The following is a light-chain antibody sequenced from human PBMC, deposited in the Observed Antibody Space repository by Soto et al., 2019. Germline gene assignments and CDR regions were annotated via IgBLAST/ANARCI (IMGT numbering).Light chain of an antibody. V-gene: IGLV2-14*01. CDR3: SSYTSSSTRPVV. CDR2: EVS. J-gene: IGLJ2*01. Sequence: QSALTQPASVSGSPGQSITISCTGTSNDVGGYKYVSWYQHHPDKAPKLMIYEVSNRPSGVSNRFSGSKSGNMASLTISGLQAEDEADYYCSSYTSSSTRPVVFGGGTKVTVL. CDR1: SNDVGGYKY.